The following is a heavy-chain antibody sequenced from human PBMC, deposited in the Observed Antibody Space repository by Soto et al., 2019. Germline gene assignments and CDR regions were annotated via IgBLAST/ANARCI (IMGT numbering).Heavy chain of an antibody. CDR2: IYPGDSDT. D-gene: IGHD7-27*01. CDR3: ARRSSSGAYYYYGMDV. J-gene: IGHJ6*02. V-gene: IGHV5-51*01. Sequence: PGESLKISCKGSGYSFTSYWIGRVRQMPGKGLEWMGIIYPGDSDTRYSPSFQGQVTISADKSISTAYLQWSSLKASDTAMYYCARRSSSGAYYYYGMDVWGQGTTVTVSS. CDR1: GYSFTSYW.